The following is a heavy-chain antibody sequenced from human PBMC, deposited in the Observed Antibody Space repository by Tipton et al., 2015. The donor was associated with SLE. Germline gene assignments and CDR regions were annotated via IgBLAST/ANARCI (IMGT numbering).Heavy chain of an antibody. CDR3: ARGGVVVPAATDAFDI. CDR2: INPNSGGT. D-gene: IGHD2-2*01. V-gene: IGHV1-2*06. Sequence: QSGAEVKKPGASVKVSCKASGYTFTGYYIHWVRQAPGQGLEWMGRINPNSGGTNYAQKFQGRVTMTRDTSISTAYMELTRLRSDSTAVYYCARGGVVVPAATDAFDIWGQGTMVTVSS. CDR1: GYTFTGYY. J-gene: IGHJ3*02.